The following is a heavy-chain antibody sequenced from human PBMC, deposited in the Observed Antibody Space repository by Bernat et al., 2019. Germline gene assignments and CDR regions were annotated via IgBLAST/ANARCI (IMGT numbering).Heavy chain of an antibody. J-gene: IGHJ6*02. CDR1: GFPFSSYW. CDR3: AREFVTIFGVNYYQYGMDV. Sequence: EVQLVESGGGLVQPGGSLRPSCAALGFPFSSYWMNWARQAPGKGLVWVSRIISDGSGTRYADSVKGRFTISRDNAKNTLYLQMNSLRAEDTAVYYCAREFVTIFGVNYYQYGMDVWGQGTTVTVSS. CDR2: IISDGSGT. D-gene: IGHD3-3*01. V-gene: IGHV3-74*01.